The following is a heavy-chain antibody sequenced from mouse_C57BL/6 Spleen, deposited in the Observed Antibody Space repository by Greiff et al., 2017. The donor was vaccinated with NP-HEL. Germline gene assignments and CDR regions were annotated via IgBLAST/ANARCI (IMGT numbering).Heavy chain of an antibody. J-gene: IGHJ4*01. Sequence: QVQLQQSGAELVKPGASVKLSCKASGYTFPSSWMQWVKQRPGQGLEWIGEIDPSDSYTNYNQKFKGKATLTVDTSSSTAYMQLSSLTSEDSAVYYCARYYYGSPLRVMDYWGQGTSVTVAS. CDR1: GYTFPSSW. V-gene: IGHV1-50*01. CDR3: ARYYYGSPLRVMDY. CDR2: IDPSDSYT. D-gene: IGHD1-1*01.